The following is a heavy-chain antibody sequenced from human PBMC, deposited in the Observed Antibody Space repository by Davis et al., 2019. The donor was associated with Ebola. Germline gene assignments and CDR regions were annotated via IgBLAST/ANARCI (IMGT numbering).Heavy chain of an antibody. J-gene: IGHJ4*02. CDR2: INPHNGNT. Sequence: AASVKVSCKASGYTFTSYDINWVRQAPGQGLEWMGWINPHNGNTNYAQNVQGRVIMTSDTATTTAYMEVGSLRSEDTAVYYCARAQFPTTSDHWGQGTLVTVSS. CDR1: GYTFTSYD. CDR3: ARAQFPTTSDH. D-gene: IGHD1-1*01. V-gene: IGHV1-18*01.